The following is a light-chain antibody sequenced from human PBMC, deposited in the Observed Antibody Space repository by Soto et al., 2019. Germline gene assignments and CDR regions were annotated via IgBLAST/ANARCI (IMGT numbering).Light chain of an antibody. Sequence: QTVVTQSPSASASLGASVKLTCTLSSGHSSYAIAWHQQQPEKGPRYLMKLNSDGSHSKGDGIPDRFSGSSSGAERYLTISSLQSEDEADYYCQTWGTGMGVFGGGTKLTVL. CDR2: LNSDGSH. CDR3: QTWGTGMGV. J-gene: IGLJ3*02. V-gene: IGLV4-69*01. CDR1: SGHSSYA.